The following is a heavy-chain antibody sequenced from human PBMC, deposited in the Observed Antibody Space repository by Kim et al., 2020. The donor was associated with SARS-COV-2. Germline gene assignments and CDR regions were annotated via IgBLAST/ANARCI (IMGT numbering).Heavy chain of an antibody. D-gene: IGHD5-12*01. CDR3: TRDSFNSGSFDY. Sequence: RYSQKFTNRVTMTRDTSTSTVYMELSSLGSEDTAMYYCTRDSFNSGSFDYWGQGTLVTVSS. V-gene: IGHV1-46*01. J-gene: IGHJ4*02.